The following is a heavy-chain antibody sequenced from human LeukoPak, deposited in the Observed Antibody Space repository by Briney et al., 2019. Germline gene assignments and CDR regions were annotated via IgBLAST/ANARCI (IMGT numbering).Heavy chain of an antibody. D-gene: IGHD3-22*01. CDR1: GGSIINYY. CDR3: ARLKYYDSTGYNPGYYMDV. V-gene: IGHV4-4*07. J-gene: IGHJ6*03. CDR2: IYVTGST. Sequence: SETLSLTCTVSGGSIINYYWSWIRQSAGTGLEWVGRIYVTGSTIYNPPLQSRLSMSVDTSKNQFSLRLTSVTAADTAVYFCARLKYYDSTGYNPGYYMDVWGKGIAVTVSS.